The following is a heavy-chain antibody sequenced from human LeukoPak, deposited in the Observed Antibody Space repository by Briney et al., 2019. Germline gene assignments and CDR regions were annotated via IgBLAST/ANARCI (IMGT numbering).Heavy chain of an antibody. Sequence: GESLQSSCKGSGYSVAIYWSGWVRQMPGKGLEWMGIIYPGDSDTRYSPSFQGQVTISADKSISTAYLQWSSLKASDTAMYYCARQDTIKSFDYWGQGTLVTVSS. CDR2: IYPGDSDT. V-gene: IGHV5-51*01. J-gene: IGHJ4*02. CDR1: GYSVAIYW. CDR3: ARQDTIKSFDY. D-gene: IGHD5-12*01.